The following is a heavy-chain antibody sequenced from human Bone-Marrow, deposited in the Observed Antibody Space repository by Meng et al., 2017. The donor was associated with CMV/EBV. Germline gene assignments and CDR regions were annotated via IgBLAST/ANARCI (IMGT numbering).Heavy chain of an antibody. D-gene: IGHD3-16*01. Sequence: GSLRLSCAVYGGSFSGYYWSWIRQPPGKGLEWIGEINHSGSTYYNPSLKSRVTISVDTSKNQFSLKLSSVTAADTAVYYCARARFGFKHYYGMDVWGQGTTVTVSS. V-gene: IGHV4-34*01. J-gene: IGHJ6*02. CDR1: GGSFSGYY. CDR3: ARARFGFKHYYGMDV. CDR2: INHSGST.